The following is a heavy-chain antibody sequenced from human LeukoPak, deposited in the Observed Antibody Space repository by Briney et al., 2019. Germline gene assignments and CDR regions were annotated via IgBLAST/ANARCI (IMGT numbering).Heavy chain of an antibody. CDR1: GYIFTSYG. CDR2: ISAYNGNT. V-gene: IGHV1-18*01. CDR3: ARGVYGGNSAPLDY. D-gene: IGHD4-23*01. Sequence: ASVKVSCKASGYIFTSYGISWVRQAPGQGLEWMGWISAYNGNTNYAQKLQGRVTMTTDISTSTAYMELRSLRSDDTAVYYCARGVYGGNSAPLDYWGQGTLVTVSS. J-gene: IGHJ4*02.